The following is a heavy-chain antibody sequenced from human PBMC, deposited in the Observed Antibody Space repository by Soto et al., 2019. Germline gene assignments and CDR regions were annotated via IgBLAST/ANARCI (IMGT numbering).Heavy chain of an antibody. V-gene: IGHV4-61*01. CDR3: ARDPIVEATRFDY. J-gene: IGHJ4*02. CDR1: GGSVSSGNYY. Sequence: LSLTCTVSGGSVSSGNYYWSWIRQPPGKGLEWIGYIYYSGSTNYNPSLKSRVTISVDTSKNQFSLKLSSVTAADTAVYYCARDPIVEATRFDYWGQGTLVTVSS. D-gene: IGHD1-26*01. CDR2: IYYSGST.